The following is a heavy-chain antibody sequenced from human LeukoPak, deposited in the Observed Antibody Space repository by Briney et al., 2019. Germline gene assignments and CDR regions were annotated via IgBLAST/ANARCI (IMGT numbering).Heavy chain of an antibody. D-gene: IGHD2-15*01. V-gene: IGHV1-69*01. CDR1: GGTFNSDT. J-gene: IGHJ3*02. Sequence: SVKVSCKASGGTFNSDTVVWVRQAPGQGLEWMGGIIPSFSTTNYAQAFRGRVTITADETTSAVHMELSSLRSEDTAVYFCARVFCSGGICYDDCGAFDIWGQGTMVTVSS. CDR3: ARVFCSGGICYDDCGAFDI. CDR2: IIPSFSTT.